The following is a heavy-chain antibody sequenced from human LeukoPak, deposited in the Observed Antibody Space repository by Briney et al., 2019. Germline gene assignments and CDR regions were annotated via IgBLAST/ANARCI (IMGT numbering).Heavy chain of an antibody. CDR1: GYTFTDYH. CDR3: ARPYNSSGFHLNY. Sequence: RRASVKVSCKVSGYTFTDYHVHWVRQAPGQGLEWMGWINPNSGGTSYAQKFQGRVTLTRETSISTAYMELSSPRSDDTAVYYCARPYNSSGFHLNYWGQGTLVTVSS. CDR2: INPNSGGT. J-gene: IGHJ4*02. D-gene: IGHD6-25*01. V-gene: IGHV1-2*02.